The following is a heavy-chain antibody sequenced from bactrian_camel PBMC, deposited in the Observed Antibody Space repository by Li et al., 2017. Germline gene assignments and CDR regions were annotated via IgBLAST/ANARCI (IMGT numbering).Heavy chain of an antibody. CDR2: IGYDGSI. CDR3: AARLACYEDDYRRSDTFGY. D-gene: IGHD4*01. CDR1: GYIYSTYS. J-gene: IGHJ6*01. V-gene: IGHV3S55*01. Sequence: HVQLVESGGGSVQAGGSLRLSCTASGYIYSTYSMAWCRQGPGKEREGVAAIGYDGSIYYADSVKGRFTISRDNAKNTLYLQMDSLKPEDTGMYYCAARLACYEDDYRRSDTFGYWGPGTQVTVS.